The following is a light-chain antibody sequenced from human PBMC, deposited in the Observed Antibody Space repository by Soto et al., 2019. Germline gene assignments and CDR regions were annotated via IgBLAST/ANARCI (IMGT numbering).Light chain of an antibody. CDR2: DVS. CDR3: CSYAGSSSYG. J-gene: IGLJ1*01. CDR1: NSDVGGYNY. V-gene: IGLV2-11*02. Sequence: TNSDVGGYNYVSWYQQHPGKAPKLMIDDVSKRPSGVPDRFSGSKSGNTASLTISGLQAEDEADYYCCSYAGSSSYGFGTGTKVTVL.